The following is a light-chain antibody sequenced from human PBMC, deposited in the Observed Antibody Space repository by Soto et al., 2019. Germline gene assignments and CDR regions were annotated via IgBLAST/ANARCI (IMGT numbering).Light chain of an antibody. CDR2: AAS. CDR3: QQSYSTPT. J-gene: IGKJ5*01. CDR1: QSVSSD. V-gene: IGKV3-11*01. Sequence: EIVLTQSPATLSLSPGERATFSCRASQSVSSDLVWYQHKPGQAPRLLIYAASTRATGIPARFSGSGSGTDFTLTISSLQPEDFATYYCQQSYSTPTFGGGTRLEI.